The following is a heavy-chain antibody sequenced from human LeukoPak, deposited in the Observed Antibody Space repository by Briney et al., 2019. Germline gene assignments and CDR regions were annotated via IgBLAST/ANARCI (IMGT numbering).Heavy chain of an antibody. CDR3: AKDTTFDQLAIDY. D-gene: IGHD6-6*01. J-gene: IGHJ4*02. CDR1: GFTFSSYA. V-gene: IGHV3-9*01. CDR2: ISWNSGSI. Sequence: GGSLRLSCAATGFTFSSYAMHWVRQAPGKGLEWVSGISWNSGSIGYADSVKGRFTISRDNAKNSLYLQMNSLRAEDTALYYCAKDTTFDQLAIDYWGQGTLVTVSS.